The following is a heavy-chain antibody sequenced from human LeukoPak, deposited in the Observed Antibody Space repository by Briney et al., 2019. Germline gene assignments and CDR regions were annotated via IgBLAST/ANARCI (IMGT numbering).Heavy chain of an antibody. J-gene: IGHJ5*02. V-gene: IGHV1-69*05. CDR2: IIPIFGSA. CDR1: GGTFSSYA. CDR3: ASEPPLGYCSSTSCRHWFDP. D-gene: IGHD2-2*01. Sequence: GASVKVSCKASGGTFSSYAISWVRQAPGQGLEWMGGIIPIFGSANYAQKFQGRVTITTDESTSTAYMELRSLRSEDTAVYYCASEPPLGYCSSTSCRHWFDPWGQGTLVTVSS.